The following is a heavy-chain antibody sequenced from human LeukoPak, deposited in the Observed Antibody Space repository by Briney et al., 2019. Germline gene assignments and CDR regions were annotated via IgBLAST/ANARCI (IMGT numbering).Heavy chain of an antibody. D-gene: IGHD1-26*01. J-gene: IGHJ5*02. CDR2: INWNGGST. CDR3: ARDRIVGTSSNGGWFDP. V-gene: IGHV3-20*01. Sequence: GGSVTLSCAASGFTFDDYHMIRLPPAQGKGLEGVSGINWNGGSTGYADSVKGRFTISRDNAKNSLYLQMNSLRAEDTALYDCARDRIVGTSSNGGWFDPWGQGTLVTVSS. CDR1: GFTFDDYH.